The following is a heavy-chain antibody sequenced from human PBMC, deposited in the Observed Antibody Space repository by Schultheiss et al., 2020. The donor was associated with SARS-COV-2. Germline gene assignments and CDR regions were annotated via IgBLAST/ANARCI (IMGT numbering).Heavy chain of an antibody. CDR1: GFTFSSYE. J-gene: IGHJ3*02. V-gene: IGHV4-34*01. CDR3: ARGALRNNDAFDI. CDR2: INHSGST. Sequence: GSLRLSCAASGFTFSSYEMNWVRQAPGKGLEWIGEINHSGSTNYNPSLKSRVTISVDTSKNQFSLKLSSVTAADTAVYYCARGALRNNDAFDIWGQGTMVTVAS. D-gene: IGHD3-3*01.